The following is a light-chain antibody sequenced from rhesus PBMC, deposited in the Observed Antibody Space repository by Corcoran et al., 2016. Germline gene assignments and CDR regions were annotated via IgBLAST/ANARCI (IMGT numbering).Light chain of an antibody. CDR1: QSISNY. Sequence: DIQMTQSPSSLSASVGDRVTITCRASQSISNYLNWYQQEPGKAPQLLIYSASRLQSGVPSRFSGCGSGTEFTLTISSLQPEDFATYYCQQFDNYLSAFGGGTKVEIK. CDR3: QQFDNYLSA. J-gene: IGKJ4*01. CDR2: SAS. V-gene: IGKV1-41*01.